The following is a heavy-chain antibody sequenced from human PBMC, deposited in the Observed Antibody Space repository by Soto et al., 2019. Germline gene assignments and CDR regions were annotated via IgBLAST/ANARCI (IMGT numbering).Heavy chain of an antibody. CDR1: GGTFSSYA. CDR3: ASFYHLAYYYYGMDV. CDR2: ISPIFGTA. V-gene: IGHV1-69*13. D-gene: IGHD3-3*02. J-gene: IGHJ6*02. Sequence: GASVKVSCKASGGTFSSYAISWVRQAPGQGLEWMGGISPIFGTANYAQKFQGRVTITADESTSTAYMELSSLRSEDTAVYYCASFYHLAYYYYGMDVWGQGTTVTGSS.